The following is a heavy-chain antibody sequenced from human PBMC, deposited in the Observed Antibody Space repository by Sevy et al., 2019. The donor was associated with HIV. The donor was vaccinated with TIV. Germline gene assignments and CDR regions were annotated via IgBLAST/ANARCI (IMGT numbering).Heavy chain of an antibody. CDR3: ATQYSYDY. CDR2: INSNSGAI. V-gene: IGHV1-2*02. D-gene: IGHD4-4*01. Sequence: ASVKVSCKASGHTFSDYYIQWVRQAPGQGLEGMGWINSNSGAISYAQKFRDRVTMTSDTSISTAYMELSRLRSDDTAVYYCATQYSYDYWGQGTLVTVSS. J-gene: IGHJ4*02. CDR1: GHTFSDYY.